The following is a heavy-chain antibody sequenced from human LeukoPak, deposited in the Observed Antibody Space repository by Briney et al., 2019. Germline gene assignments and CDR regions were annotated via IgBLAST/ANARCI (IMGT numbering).Heavy chain of an antibody. Sequence: GGSLRLSCAVSGFTFSSYWMTWIRQAPGMGLEWISYIGTRSNPIYYADSVKGRFTISRDDAKNSLYLQMNSLRDEDTAVYFCAREARGSGRDFDYWGQGILVTVSS. CDR2: IGTRSNPI. CDR3: AREARGSGRDFDY. D-gene: IGHD1-26*01. V-gene: IGHV3-48*02. CDR1: GFTFSSYW. J-gene: IGHJ4*02.